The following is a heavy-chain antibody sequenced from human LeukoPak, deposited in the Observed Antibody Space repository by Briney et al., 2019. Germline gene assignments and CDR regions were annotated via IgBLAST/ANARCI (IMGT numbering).Heavy chain of an antibody. J-gene: IGHJ4*02. Sequence: PSETLSLTCAASGASISTYYWSWFRQPPGKGLEWIGYIYYSGSTNYNPSLENRVTISVDTSKKQFSLKLSSVTAADTAVYYCARHKETCSGDYCYLDYFDYWGQGTLVTVSS. V-gene: IGHV4-59*08. CDR2: IYYSGST. CDR1: GASISTYY. D-gene: IGHD2-15*01. CDR3: ARHKETCSGDYCYLDYFDY.